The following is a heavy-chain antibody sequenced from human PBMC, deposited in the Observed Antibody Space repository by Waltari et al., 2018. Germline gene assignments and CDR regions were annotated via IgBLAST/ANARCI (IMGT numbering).Heavy chain of an antibody. CDR1: GFTFSSNW. CDR2: IKEDGNER. D-gene: IGHD2-21*01. Sequence: EMQLVESGGTLFQPGGSLRLSCAPFGFTFSSNWMSWVRQAPGKGLEWVASIKEDGNERYYLDSVKGRFTISRDNAKNSLYLQMNSLTAEDTALYYCARAYSWGQGTLVTVSS. J-gene: IGHJ4*02. V-gene: IGHV3-7*01. CDR3: ARAYS.